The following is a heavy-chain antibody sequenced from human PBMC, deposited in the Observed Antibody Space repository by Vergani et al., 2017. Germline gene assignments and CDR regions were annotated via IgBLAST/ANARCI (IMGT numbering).Heavy chain of an antibody. V-gene: IGHV1-2*02. CDR1: GYTFTSYA. CDR2: INPNSGGT. J-gene: IGHJ4*02. CDR3: ARSGESGVAPDY. Sequence: QVQLVQSGAEVKKPGASVKVSCKASGYTFTSYAMYWVRQAPGQRLEWMGWINPNSGGTNYAQNFQGRVTMTRDTSISTAFMELSRLRSDDTAVYFCARSGESGVAPDYWGQGTLVTVSS. D-gene: IGHD3-3*01.